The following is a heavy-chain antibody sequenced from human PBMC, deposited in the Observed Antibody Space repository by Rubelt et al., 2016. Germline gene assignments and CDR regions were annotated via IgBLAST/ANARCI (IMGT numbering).Heavy chain of an antibody. D-gene: IGHD6-19*01. CDR3: ARDLYKGPRWLVAY. V-gene: IGHV1-2*02. CDR2: INPNSSGT. Sequence: QVQLVQSGAEVKKPGASVKVSCKASGYTFTGYYMHWVRQAPGQGLEWMGWINPNSSGTNYAQKFQGRVTITRDTSISTAYMELSRLRSDDTAVYYCARDLYKGPRWLVAYWGQGTLVTVSS. J-gene: IGHJ4*02. CDR1: GYTFTGYY.